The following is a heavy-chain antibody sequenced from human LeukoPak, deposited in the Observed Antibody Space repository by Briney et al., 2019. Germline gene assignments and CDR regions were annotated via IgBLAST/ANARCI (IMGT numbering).Heavy chain of an antibody. D-gene: IGHD3-22*01. V-gene: IGHV1-69*02. J-gene: IGHJ4*02. Sequence: ASVKVSCTASGGTFSSYTISWVRQAPGQGLEWMGRIIPILGIANYAQKFQGRVTITADKSTSTAYMELSSLRSEDTAVYYCASGLLREGWYFDYWGQGTLVTVSS. CDR3: ASGLLREGWYFDY. CDR1: GGTFSSYT. CDR2: IIPILGIA.